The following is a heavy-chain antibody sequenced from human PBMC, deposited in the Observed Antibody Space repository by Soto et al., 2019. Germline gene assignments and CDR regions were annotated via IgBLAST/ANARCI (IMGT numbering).Heavy chain of an antibody. V-gene: IGHV1-18*01. J-gene: IGHJ3*02. CDR2: ISAYNGNT. CDR3: ARDLNSSSWYEGDAFVI. D-gene: IGHD6-13*01. CDR1: GYTFTSYG. Sequence: ASVKVSCKASGYTFTSYGISWVRQAPGQGLEWMGWISAYNGNTNYAQKLQGRVTMTTDTSTSTAYMELRSLRSDDTAVYYCARDLNSSSWYEGDAFVIWGQGTMVTVSS.